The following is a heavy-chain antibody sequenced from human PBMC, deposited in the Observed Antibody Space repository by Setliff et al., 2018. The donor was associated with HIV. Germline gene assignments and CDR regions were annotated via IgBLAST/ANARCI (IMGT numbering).Heavy chain of an antibody. CDR2: IDRSGST. V-gene: IGHV4-38-2*01. CDR1: GFSISSGFY. D-gene: IGHD3-3*01. J-gene: IGHJ3*02. Sequence: SETLSLTCAVSGFSISSGFYWAWIRQPPGKGLEWIGSIDRSGSTYYNPSLKSRVTIAVDTSKNQFSLKLTSVTAADTAVYYCARREWLPMPGAFDIWGQGTMVTVSS. CDR3: ARREWLPMPGAFDI.